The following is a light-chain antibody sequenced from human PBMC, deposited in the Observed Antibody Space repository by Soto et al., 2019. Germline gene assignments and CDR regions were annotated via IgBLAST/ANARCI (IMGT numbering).Light chain of an antibody. CDR2: AAS. CDR1: QSVSSNF. J-gene: IGKJ1*01. CDR3: QQYGISPWT. Sequence: EIVLTQSPGTLSLSPGDRATLSCRASQSVSSNFLAWYQQKPGQAPRLLIYAASNRATGIPDRFSGSGSGTVFTLTVSRLEPEDFAVYYCQQYGISPWTFGQGTKVEIK. V-gene: IGKV3-20*01.